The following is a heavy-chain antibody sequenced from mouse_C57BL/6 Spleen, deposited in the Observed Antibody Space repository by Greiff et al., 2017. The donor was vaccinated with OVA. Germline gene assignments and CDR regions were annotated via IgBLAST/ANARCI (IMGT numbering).Heavy chain of an antibody. CDR1: GYSITSGYD. V-gene: IGHV3-1*01. D-gene: IGHD1-1*01. Sequence: VQLQESGPGMVKPSQSLSLTCTVTGYSITSGYDWHWIRHFPGNKLEWMGYISYSGSTNYNSSLKSRISITHDTSKNHFYLKMNTVTTEDTATYYCTREVIATRYFDVWGTGTTVTVSS. CDR3: TREVIATRYFDV. J-gene: IGHJ1*03. CDR2: ISYSGST.